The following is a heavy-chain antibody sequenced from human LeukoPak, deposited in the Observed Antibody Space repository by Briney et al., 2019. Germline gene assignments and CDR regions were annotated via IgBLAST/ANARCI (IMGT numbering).Heavy chain of an antibody. D-gene: IGHD2-15*01. V-gene: IGHV3-48*03. CDR1: GFTFSSYE. CDR2: ISSSGSTI. J-gene: IGHJ4*02. CDR3: AREDCTGGSCYTGR. Sequence: PGGSLRLSCAASGFTFSSYEMNWVRQAPGKGLEWVSYISSSGSTIYYADSLKGRFTISRDNAKNSLYLQMNSLRAEDTAVYYCAREDCTGGSCYTGRWGQGTLVTVSS.